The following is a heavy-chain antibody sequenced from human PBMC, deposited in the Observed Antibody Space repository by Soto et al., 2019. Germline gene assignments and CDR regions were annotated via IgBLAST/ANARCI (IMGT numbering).Heavy chain of an antibody. D-gene: IGHD3-3*01. CDR3: AWSTLAVADPFDY. V-gene: IGHV3-53*04. Sequence: EVQLVESGGGLVQPGGSLRLSCAASGFTVSSNSMNWVRQAPGKGLEWVSVIYSGGSTKYAESVKGRFTISRHNSKNTLYLQMTSLRGEDTAVYYCAWSTLAVADPFDYWGQGTLVTVSS. CDR2: IYSGGST. CDR1: GFTVSSNS. J-gene: IGHJ4*02.